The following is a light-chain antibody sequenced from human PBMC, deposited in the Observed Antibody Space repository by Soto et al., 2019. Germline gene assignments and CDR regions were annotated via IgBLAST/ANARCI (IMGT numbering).Light chain of an antibody. CDR3: QDYGGSRT. V-gene: IGKV3-20*01. J-gene: IGKJ1*01. CDR1: QSVSSNY. Sequence: ETVLTQSPGTLCLSPGERATLSCRASQSVSSNYLAWYQQKPGQAPRLLVYGASSRATGIPDRFSGSGSGTDFTLTISRLEPEDFAVYYCQDYGGSRTFGQGTKLEIK. CDR2: GAS.